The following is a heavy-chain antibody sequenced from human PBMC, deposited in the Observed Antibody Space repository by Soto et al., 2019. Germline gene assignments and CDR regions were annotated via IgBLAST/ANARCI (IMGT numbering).Heavy chain of an antibody. J-gene: IGHJ4*02. V-gene: IGHV1-46*03. CDR3: ASQYFWSGYYSARPLDY. D-gene: IGHD3-3*01. CDR1: GYTFTSYY. CDR2: INPSGGST. Sequence: GASVKVSCKASGYTFTSYYMHWVRQAPGQGLEWMGIINPSGGSTSYAQKFQGRVTMTRDTSTGTVYMELSSLRSDDTAVYYCASQYFWSGYYSARPLDYWGQGTLVTVSS.